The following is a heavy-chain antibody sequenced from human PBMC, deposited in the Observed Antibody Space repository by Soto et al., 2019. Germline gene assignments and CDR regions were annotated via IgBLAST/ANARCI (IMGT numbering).Heavy chain of an antibody. J-gene: IGHJ5*02. CDR3: ARVYKQGRASNWFDP. Sequence: SDTPSLTCAVCGGSISSSNWWSWVRHPPGKGLEWIGEIYHSGSTNYNPSLKSRVTLSVDKSKNQFSLKLSSVTAADTAVYYCARVYKQGRASNWFDPWGQGTLVTVS. CDR1: GGSISSSNW. CDR2: IYHSGST. V-gene: IGHV4-4*02. D-gene: IGHD1-20*01.